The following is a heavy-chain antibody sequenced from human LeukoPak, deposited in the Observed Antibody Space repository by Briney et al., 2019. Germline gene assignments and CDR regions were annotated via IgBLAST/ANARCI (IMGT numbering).Heavy chain of an antibody. CDR2: MNPNSGNT. D-gene: IGHD5-24*01. J-gene: IGHJ4*02. CDR1: GYTFTSYD. CDR3: ARGPATTTDGPSDY. V-gene: IGHV1-8*01. Sequence: ASVKVFCKASGYTFTSYDINWVRQATGQGLEWMGWMNPNSGNTGYAQKFQGRVTMTRNTSISTAYMELSSLRSEDTAVYYCARGPATTTDGPSDYWGQGTLVTVSS.